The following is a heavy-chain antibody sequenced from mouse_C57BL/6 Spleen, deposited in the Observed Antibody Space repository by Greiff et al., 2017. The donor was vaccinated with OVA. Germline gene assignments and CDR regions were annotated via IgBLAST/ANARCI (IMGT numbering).Heavy chain of an antibody. CDR1: GYTFTSYW. CDR2: IHPNSGST. Sequence: QVQLKQPGAELVKPGASVKLSCKASGYTFTSYWMHWVKQRPGQGLEWIGMIHPNSGSTNYNEKFKSKATLTVDKSSSTAYMQLSSRTSEDSSVYYCARLDAGSSFFYAMDYWGQGTSVTVSS. J-gene: IGHJ4*01. V-gene: IGHV1-64*01. D-gene: IGHD1-1*01. CDR3: ARLDAGSSFFYAMDY.